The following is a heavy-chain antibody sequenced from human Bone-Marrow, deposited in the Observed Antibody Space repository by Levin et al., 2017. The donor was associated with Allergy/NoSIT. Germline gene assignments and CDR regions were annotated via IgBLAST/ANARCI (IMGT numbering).Heavy chain of an antibody. J-gene: IGHJ6*02. CDR1: GILLSIYY. D-gene: IGHD3-22*01. CDR3: ASWAMYHYDRSAFDYFYYAMDV. V-gene: IGHV3-21*01. CDR2: ISAGGNYI. Sequence: GILLSIYYINWVRQAPGKGLEWVSSISAGGNYIYYADSVKGRFTISSSPAKNSLFLQMNSLRAEDTAVYYCASWAMYHYDRSAFDYFYYAMDVWGQGTTVTVSS.